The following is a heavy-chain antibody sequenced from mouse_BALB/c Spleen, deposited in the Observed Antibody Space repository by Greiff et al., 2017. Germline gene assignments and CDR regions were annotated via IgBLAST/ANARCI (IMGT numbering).Heavy chain of an antibody. CDR2: IYPGGGYT. D-gene: IGHD2-14*01. J-gene: IGHJ1*01. CDR1: GYTFTNYW. V-gene: IGHV1-63*02. CDR3: ARGYRYDGDWYFDV. Sequence: QVQLKQSGAELVRPGTSVKISCKASGYTFTNYWLGWVKQRPGHGLEWIGDIYPGGGYTNYNEKFKGKATLTADTSSSTAYMQLSSLTSEDSAVYFCARGYRYDGDWYFDVWGAGTTVTVSS.